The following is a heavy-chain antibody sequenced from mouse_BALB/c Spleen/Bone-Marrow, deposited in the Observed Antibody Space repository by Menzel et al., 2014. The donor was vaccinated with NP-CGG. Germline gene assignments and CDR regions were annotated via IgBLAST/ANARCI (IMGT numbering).Heavy chain of an antibody. CDR1: GFSLTGNG. J-gene: IGHJ1*01. CDR3: GKGGNTTVSYFDV. CDR2: IWRGGST. Sequence: VQGVESGPGLVQPSQCLSISCTASGFSLTGNGVHWVRQSPGQGLEWLGVIWRGGSTANNDAFLSRLTTTKDNSKYQVFFKMNSLLGDDTAVYYCGKGGNTTVSYFDVWGAGTTVTVSS. D-gene: IGHD1-1*01. V-gene: IGHV2-5*01.